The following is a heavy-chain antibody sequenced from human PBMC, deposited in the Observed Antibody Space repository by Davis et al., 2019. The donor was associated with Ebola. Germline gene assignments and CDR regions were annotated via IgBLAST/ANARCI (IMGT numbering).Heavy chain of an antibody. J-gene: IGHJ4*02. CDR2: ISSSSSTI. CDR3: ARATKVFGVVIIWYFDY. CDR1: GFTFSSYS. D-gene: IGHD3-3*01. Sequence: GGSLRLSCAASGFTFSSYSMNWVRQAPGKGLEWVSSISSSSSTIYYADSVKGRFTISRDNAKNSLYLQMNSLRDEDTAVYYCARATKVFGVVIIWYFDYWGQGTLVTVSS. V-gene: IGHV3-48*02.